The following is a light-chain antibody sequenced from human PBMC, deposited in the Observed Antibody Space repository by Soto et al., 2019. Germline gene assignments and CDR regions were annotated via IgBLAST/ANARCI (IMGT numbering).Light chain of an antibody. J-gene: IGKJ5*01. CDR2: AAS. V-gene: IGKV1-9*01. CDR3: QQLNSYPPI. CDR1: QGISSY. Sequence: IQLTQSPSSLSASVGDRVTITCRASQGISSYLAWYQQKPGKAPKLLIYAASTLQSGVPSRFSGSDSGTDFTLTVSSLQPEDSATYYCQQLNSYPPIFGLGTRLEIK.